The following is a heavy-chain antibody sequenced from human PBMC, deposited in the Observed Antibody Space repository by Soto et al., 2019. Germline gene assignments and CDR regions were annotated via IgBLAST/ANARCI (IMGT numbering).Heavy chain of an antibody. D-gene: IGHD1-26*01. Sequence: QVQLVQSGAEVKKPGASVKVSCKASGYTFTSYGISWVRQAPGQGLEWMGWISAYNGNTNYAQKLQGRVTMTTDTSTSTAYMELRRLRSDDTAVYYCARDEDCRLGAYGGWFDPWGQGTLVTVSS. CDR1: GYTFTSYG. V-gene: IGHV1-18*01. CDR2: ISAYNGNT. J-gene: IGHJ5*02. CDR3: ARDEDCRLGAYGGWFDP.